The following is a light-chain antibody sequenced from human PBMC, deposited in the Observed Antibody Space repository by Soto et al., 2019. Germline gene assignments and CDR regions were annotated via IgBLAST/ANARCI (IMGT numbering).Light chain of an antibody. Sequence: QSVLTQSPSASASLGASVKLTCTLSSGHSSYAIAWHQQQPEKGPRYLMKLNSDGSHSKGDGIPDRFSGSSSGAERYLTISSLESEDEADYYCQTWGTGIYVVFRGGTKVTVL. CDR1: SGHSSYA. V-gene: IGLV4-69*01. J-gene: IGLJ2*01. CDR3: QTWGTGIYVV. CDR2: LNSDGSH.